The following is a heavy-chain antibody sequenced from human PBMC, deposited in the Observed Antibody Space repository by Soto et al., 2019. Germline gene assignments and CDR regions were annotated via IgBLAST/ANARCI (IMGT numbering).Heavy chain of an antibody. CDR2: INPNSGGT. Sequence: ASVKVSCKASGYTFTSYYMHWVRQAPGQGLEWMGWINPNSGGTNYAQKFQGWVTMTRDTSISTAYMELSRLRSDDTAVYYCARAGRIVVVPAADPVYNWFDPWGQGTLVTVSS. CDR1: GYTFTSYY. V-gene: IGHV1-2*04. CDR3: ARAGRIVVVPAADPVYNWFDP. J-gene: IGHJ5*02. D-gene: IGHD2-2*01.